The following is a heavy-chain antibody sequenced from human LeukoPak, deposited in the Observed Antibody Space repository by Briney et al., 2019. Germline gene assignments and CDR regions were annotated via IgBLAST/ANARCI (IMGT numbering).Heavy chain of an antibody. CDR1: GGSISSYY. CDR2: IYTSGST. D-gene: IGHD3-10*01. V-gene: IGHV4-4*07. Sequence: SETLSLTCTVSGGSISSYYWSWLRQPAGKGLEWIGRIYTSGSTNYNPSLKSRVTMSVDTSKNQFSLKLSSVTAADTAVYYCARSRGGSGIPDYFDYWGQGTLVTVSS. J-gene: IGHJ4*02. CDR3: ARSRGGSGIPDYFDY.